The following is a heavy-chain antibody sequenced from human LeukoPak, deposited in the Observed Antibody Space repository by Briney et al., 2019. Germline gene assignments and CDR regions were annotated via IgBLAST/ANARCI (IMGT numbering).Heavy chain of an antibody. CDR1: GFTFSSYA. CDR3: EVLLWFGEPKDYYYYYMDV. V-gene: IGHV3-23*01. J-gene: IGHJ6*03. Sequence: PGGSLKLSCAASGFTFSSYAMRWVRQAPGKGLEWVSAISGSGGSTYYADSVKGRFTISRDNSKNTLYLQMNSLRAEDTAVYYCEVLLWFGEPKDYYYYYMDVWGKGTTVTVSS. CDR2: ISGSGGST. D-gene: IGHD3-10*01.